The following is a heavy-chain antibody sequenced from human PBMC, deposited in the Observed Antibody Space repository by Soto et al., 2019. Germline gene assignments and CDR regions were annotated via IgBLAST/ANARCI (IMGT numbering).Heavy chain of an antibody. CDR1: GVTVGNNY. V-gene: IGHV3-66*01. J-gene: IGHJ4*02. D-gene: IGHD2-15*01. CDR3: ARNVTVAALGY. Sequence: EVRLVESGGGLVQPGGSLRLSCAASGVTVGNNYMSWVRQAPGKGLEWVSVTYSRGYTRYADSAKGRFPMARESTKNTMWLQMDSLGAEVTAVYFCARNVTVAALGYWDQGSLVTVSS. CDR2: TYSRGYT.